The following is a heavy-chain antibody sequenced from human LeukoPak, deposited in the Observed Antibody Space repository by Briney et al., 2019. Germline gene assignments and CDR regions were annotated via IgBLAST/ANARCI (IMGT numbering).Heavy chain of an antibody. V-gene: IGHV1-69*13. Sequence: ASVKVSCKASGYTFTSYAMHWVRQAPGQGLEWMGGIIPIFGTANYAQKFQGRVTITADESTSTAYMELSSLRSEDTAVYYCATSPYDSSGLGRIWGQGTLVTVSS. CDR3: ATSPYDSSGLGRI. J-gene: IGHJ4*02. D-gene: IGHD3-22*01. CDR2: IIPIFGTA. CDR1: GYTFTSYA.